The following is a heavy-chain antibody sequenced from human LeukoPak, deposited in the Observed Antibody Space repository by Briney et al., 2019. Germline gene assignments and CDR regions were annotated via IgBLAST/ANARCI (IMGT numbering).Heavy chain of an antibody. CDR2: INPNNGDT. CDR3: ARVGSSGWYVHPTLDY. CDR1: GYTFSGYY. D-gene: IGHD6-19*01. V-gene: IGHV1-2*02. J-gene: IGHJ4*02. Sequence: ASVKVSCKASGYTFSGYYMHWVRQAPGQGLEWMAWINPNNGDTNYAQKFQGRVTMTRDTSISPAYMELTRLISDDTAVYYCARVGSSGWYVHPTLDYWGQGTLVTVSS.